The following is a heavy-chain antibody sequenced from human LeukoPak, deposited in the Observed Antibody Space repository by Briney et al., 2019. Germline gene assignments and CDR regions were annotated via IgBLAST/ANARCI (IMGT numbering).Heavy chain of an antibody. Sequence: VKPSETLSLTCTVSGYSISSGCYWGWIRQPPGKGLEWIGSIYHSGNTYYNPSLKSRVTISVDTSKNQFSLKLSSVTAADTAVYSGATLGGATTVTLFDFYGGQGPLATVSP. CDR3: ATLGGATTVTLFDFY. J-gene: IGHJ4*02. V-gene: IGHV4-38-2*02. D-gene: IGHD4-17*01. CDR1: GYSISSGCY. CDR2: IYHSGNT.